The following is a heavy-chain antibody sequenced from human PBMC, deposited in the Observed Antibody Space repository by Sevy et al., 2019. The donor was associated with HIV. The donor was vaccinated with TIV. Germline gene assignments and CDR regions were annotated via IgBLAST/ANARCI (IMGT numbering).Heavy chain of an antibody. CDR2: INWNAAAT. CDR3: AKEKSCGGACYYFDY. J-gene: IGHJ4*02. V-gene: IGHV3-20*04. D-gene: IGHD2-21*02. Sequence: GGSLRLSCVASQLRFEDFDMNWVRQVPGKGLQWVSGINWNAAATSYTDSVKGRFTISRDNAKNTLYLQMDSLRGEDTGLYFCAKEKSCGGACYYFDYWGQGALVTVSS. CDR1: QLRFEDFD.